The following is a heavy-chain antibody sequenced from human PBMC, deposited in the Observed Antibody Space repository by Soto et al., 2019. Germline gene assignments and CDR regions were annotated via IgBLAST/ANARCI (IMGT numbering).Heavy chain of an antibody. J-gene: IGHJ4*02. Sequence: ELQLVESGGGLVQPGGSLRLSCAGSGLSFSDYYMNWVRQAPGKGLEWIGLIRKKVNSYTTEYAASVKGRFTISRDVSENSLYLQMNSLKTEDTAIYYCARDTVGTPEYWGQGTLVTVSS. D-gene: IGHD1-26*01. CDR1: GLSFSDYY. V-gene: IGHV3-72*01. CDR2: IRKKVNSYTT. CDR3: ARDTVGTPEY.